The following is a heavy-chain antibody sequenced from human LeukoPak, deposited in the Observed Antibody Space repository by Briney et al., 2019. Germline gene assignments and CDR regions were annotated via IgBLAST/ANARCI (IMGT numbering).Heavy chain of an antibody. V-gene: IGHV1-18*01. Sequence: ASVKVSCKASGYTFTSYGISWVRQAPGQGLEWMGWINPNSGGTNYAQKFQGRVTMTEDTSTDTAYMELSSLRSEDTAVYYCATGRYFDWYFDYWGQGTLVTVSS. CDR2: INPNSGGT. D-gene: IGHD3-9*01. CDR1: GYTFTSYG. CDR3: ATGRYFDWYFDY. J-gene: IGHJ4*02.